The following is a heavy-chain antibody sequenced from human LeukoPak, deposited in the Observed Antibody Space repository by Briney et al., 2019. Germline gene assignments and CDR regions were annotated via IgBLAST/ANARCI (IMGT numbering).Heavy chain of an antibody. Sequence: GGSLRLSCAASGFSFSRYGITWVRQAPGKGLEWVSGVSGSSGNIYYADSVRGRFTISSDRSKNTLYLQMNSLRAEDTAVYYCARRGSSLGILGYYYYYMDVWGKGTTVTISS. J-gene: IGHJ6*03. CDR2: VSGSSGNI. CDR1: GFSFSRYG. CDR3: ARRGSSLGILGYYYYYMDV. V-gene: IGHV3-23*01. D-gene: IGHD6-13*01.